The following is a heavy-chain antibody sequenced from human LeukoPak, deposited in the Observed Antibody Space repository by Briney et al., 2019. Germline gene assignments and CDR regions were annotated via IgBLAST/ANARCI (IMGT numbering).Heavy chain of an antibody. CDR3: AKDQLRYCSSTSCSLPDY. V-gene: IGHV3-30*02. J-gene: IGHJ4*02. CDR2: IRYDGSNK. Sequence: PGGSLRLSCATSGLTFSSYGMHWVRQAPGKGLECVAFIRYDGSNKYYADSVKGRFTISRDNSKNTLYLQMNSLRAEDTAVYYCAKDQLRYCSSTSCSLPDYWGQGTLDTVSS. D-gene: IGHD2-2*01. CDR1: GLTFSSYG.